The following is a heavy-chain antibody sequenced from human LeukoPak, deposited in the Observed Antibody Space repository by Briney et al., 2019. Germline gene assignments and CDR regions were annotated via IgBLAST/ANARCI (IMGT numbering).Heavy chain of an antibody. V-gene: IGHV3-7*03. J-gene: IGHJ4*02. CDR2: MKQDGSEK. Sequence: GGSLRLSCAASGFTFSSYWMTWVRQAPGKGLEWVANMKQDGSEKNYVDSVKGRFTISRDNAKNSLYLQMNSLRAEDTALYYCAKDACSSTSCSNDYWGQGTLVTVSS. D-gene: IGHD2-2*01. CDR3: AKDACSSTSCSNDY. CDR1: GFTFSSYW.